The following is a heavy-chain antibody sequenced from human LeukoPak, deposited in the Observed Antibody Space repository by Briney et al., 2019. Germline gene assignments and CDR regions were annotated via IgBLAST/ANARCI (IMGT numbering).Heavy chain of an antibody. J-gene: IGHJ6*03. Sequence: SVKVSCKASGGTFSSYAISWVRQAPGQGLEWMGGIIPIFGTANYAQKFQGRVTITADESTSTAYMELSSLRSEDTAVYYCARDSSSGWYGAYYYYYMDVWGKGTTVTVSS. CDR1: GGTFSSYA. D-gene: IGHD6-19*01. V-gene: IGHV1-69*01. CDR2: IIPIFGTA. CDR3: ARDSSSGWYGAYYYYYMDV.